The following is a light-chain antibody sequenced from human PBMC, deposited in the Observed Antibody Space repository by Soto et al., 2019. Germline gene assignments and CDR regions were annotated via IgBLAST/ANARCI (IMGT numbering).Light chain of an antibody. Sequence: IVVTQSPATLSVSPGEIATLSCSSSQSVSSSYLAWYQQKPGQAPRLLIYGASSRATGIPDRFSGTGSGTDFTLTISRLEPEDFAVYYCQQYDSSPKTFGQGTKVDIK. CDR1: QSVSSSY. CDR3: QQYDSSPKT. J-gene: IGKJ1*01. V-gene: IGKV3-20*01. CDR2: GAS.